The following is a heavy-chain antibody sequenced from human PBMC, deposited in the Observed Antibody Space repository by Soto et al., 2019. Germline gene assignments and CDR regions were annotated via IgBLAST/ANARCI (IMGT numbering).Heavy chain of an antibody. D-gene: IGHD4-17*01. CDR2: IYYSGST. Sequence: SETLSLTCTVSGGSISSYYWSWIRQPPGKGLEWIGYIYYSGSTNYNPSLKSRVTISVDTSKNQFSLKLSSVTAADTAVYYCASSGPLGTGDYDRVFYFDYWGQGTLVTVSS. CDR1: GGSISSYY. V-gene: IGHV4-59*01. J-gene: IGHJ4*02. CDR3: ASSGPLGTGDYDRVFYFDY.